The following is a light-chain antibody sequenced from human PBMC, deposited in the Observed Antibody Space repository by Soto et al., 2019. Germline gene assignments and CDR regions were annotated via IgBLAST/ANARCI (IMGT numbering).Light chain of an antibody. CDR3: ATWDSSMRAGV. V-gene: IGLV1-51*01. CDR1: SSNIGNNF. Sequence: QSVLTQPPSVSAAPGQNVTISCSGNSSNIGNNFVSWYQHLPGTAPKLLIYDNDKRPSVIPDRFSGFKSGTSATLGITGRQTGDEADYYCATWDSSMRAGVFGGGTQLTVL. CDR2: DND. J-gene: IGLJ3*02.